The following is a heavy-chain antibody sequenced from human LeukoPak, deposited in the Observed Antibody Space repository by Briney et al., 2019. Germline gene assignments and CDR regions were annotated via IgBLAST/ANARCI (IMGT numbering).Heavy chain of an antibody. V-gene: IGHV3-66*01. CDR1: GFTVSSNY. Sequence: GGSLRLSCAASGFTVSSNYMSWVRQAPGKGLEWVSVIYSGGSTYYADSVKGRFTISRDNSKNTLYLQMNSLRAEDTAVYYCARKNWNSYYYYYYMDVWGKGTTVTVSS. CDR2: IYSGGST. CDR3: ARKNWNSYYYYYYMDV. D-gene: IGHD1-7*01. J-gene: IGHJ6*03.